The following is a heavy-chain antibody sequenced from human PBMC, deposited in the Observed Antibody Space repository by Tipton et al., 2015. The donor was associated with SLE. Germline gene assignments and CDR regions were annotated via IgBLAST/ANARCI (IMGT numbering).Heavy chain of an antibody. Sequence: GSLRLSCAASGFSFSSYIMTWVRQAPGKGPEWVANIRQDGSAKDYVDSVKGRFIISRDNVKNSLFLEMNSLRAEDTAVYFCARDSDWKPWDPWGRGTLVTVSS. J-gene: IGHJ5*02. V-gene: IGHV3-7*01. CDR1: GFSFSSYI. CDR2: IRQDGSAK. CDR3: ARDSDWKPWDP. D-gene: IGHD1-1*01.